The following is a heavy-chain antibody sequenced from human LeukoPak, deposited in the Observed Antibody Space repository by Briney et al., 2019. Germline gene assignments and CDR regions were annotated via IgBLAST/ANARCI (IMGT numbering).Heavy chain of an antibody. CDR1: GYTFTSYD. Sequence: GASVKVSCKASGYTFTSYDINWVRQATGQGLKWMGWMNPNSGNTGYAQKFQGRVTMTRNTSISTAYMELSSLRSEDTAVYYCAIRISSGWHDAFDIWGQGTMVTVSS. V-gene: IGHV1-8*01. CDR3: AIRISSGWHDAFDI. J-gene: IGHJ3*02. CDR2: MNPNSGNT. D-gene: IGHD6-19*01.